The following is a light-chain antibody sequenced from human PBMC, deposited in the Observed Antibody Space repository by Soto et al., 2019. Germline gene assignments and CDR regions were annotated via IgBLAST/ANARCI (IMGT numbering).Light chain of an antibody. CDR2: AAS. CDR1: QDISNY. V-gene: IGKV1-8*01. Sequence: AIRMTQSPSSFSASTGDRVSITCRASQDISNYLAWYQQKPGKAPNLLIYAASTFQSGVPSRFSGSGSGTDFTLTISGLQSEDFATYYCQQYYSYPPTFGGGTKVDI. J-gene: IGKJ4*01. CDR3: QQYYSYPPT.